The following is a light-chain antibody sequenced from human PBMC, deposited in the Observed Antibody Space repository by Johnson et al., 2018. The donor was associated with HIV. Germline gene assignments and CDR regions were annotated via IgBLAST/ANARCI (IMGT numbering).Light chain of an antibody. CDR3: GTWDSSLSAGGGG. J-gene: IGLJ1*01. V-gene: IGLV1-51*01. Sequence: QPVLTQPPSVSAAPGQKVTISCSGSSSNIGNNYVSWYQQLPGTAPKLLIYDNNKRPSGIPDRFSGSKSGTSATLGITGLQTGDEADYYCGTWDSSLSAGGGGFGTGTKVTVL. CDR2: DNN. CDR1: SSNIGNNY.